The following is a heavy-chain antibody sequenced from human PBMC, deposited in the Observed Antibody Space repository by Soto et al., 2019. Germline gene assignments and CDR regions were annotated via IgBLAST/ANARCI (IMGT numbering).Heavy chain of an antibody. D-gene: IGHD3-10*01. Sequence: ASVKVSCKASGYTFSSNVMHWVRQAPGQRLEWMGWINAGNGNTRYSQNFQGRLTFTRDTSASTAYMELSSLRSEDTAVYYCARDTSLGVRGSNFFFDYWGQGTLVTVSS. CDR3: ARDTSLGVRGSNFFFDY. CDR2: INAGNGNT. J-gene: IGHJ4*02. V-gene: IGHV1-3*01. CDR1: GYTFSSNV.